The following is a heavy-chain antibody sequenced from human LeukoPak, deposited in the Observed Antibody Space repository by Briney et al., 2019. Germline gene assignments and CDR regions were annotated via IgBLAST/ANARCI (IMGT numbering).Heavy chain of an antibody. V-gene: IGHV1-2*02. CDR3: ARVRSSGHISRYYYYYGMDV. CDR1: GYTFTGYY. D-gene: IGHD6-19*01. CDR2: INPNSGGT. Sequence: ASVKVSCKASGYTFTGYYMHWVRQAPGQGLEWMGWINPNSGGTNYAQKFQGRVTMTRDTSISTAYMELNSLRAEDTAVYYCARVRSSGHISRYYYYYGMDVWGQGTTVTVSS. J-gene: IGHJ6*02.